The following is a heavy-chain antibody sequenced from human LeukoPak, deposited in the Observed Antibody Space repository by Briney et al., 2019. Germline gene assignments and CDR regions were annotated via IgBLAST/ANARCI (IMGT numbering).Heavy chain of an antibody. J-gene: IGHJ4*02. CDR1: GFTVSSNY. Sequence: GGSLGLSCAASGFTVSSNYMSWVRQAPGKGLECVSVIYRSGSTYYADSVKGRFTISRDNSKNTLYLQMNSLRADDTAVYYCARDYGGSFPGYWGQGTLVTVSS. CDR3: ARDYGGSFPGY. CDR2: IYRSGST. D-gene: IGHD2-15*01. V-gene: IGHV3-53*01.